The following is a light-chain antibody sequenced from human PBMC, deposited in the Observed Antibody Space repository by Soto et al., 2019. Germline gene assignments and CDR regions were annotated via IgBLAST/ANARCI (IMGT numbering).Light chain of an antibody. V-gene: IGLV1-44*01. Sequence: QSVLTQPPSASGAPGQRGTISCSGSSSKIGSNTVNWYQQLPGTAPKLLIYSNNQRPSGVPDRFSGSKSGTSASLAISGLQSEDEADYYCAAWDDSLNGPGYAFGTGTKVTVL. CDR2: SNN. J-gene: IGLJ1*01. CDR1: SSKIGSNT. CDR3: AAWDDSLNGPGYA.